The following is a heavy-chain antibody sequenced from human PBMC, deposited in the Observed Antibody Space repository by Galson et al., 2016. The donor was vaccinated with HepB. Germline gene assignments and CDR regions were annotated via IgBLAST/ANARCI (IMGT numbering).Heavy chain of an antibody. CDR2: IFNDGSEQ. CDR3: ARDKGGQYFDL. CDR1: GFTFSPYA. D-gene: IGHD2-15*01. Sequence: SLRLSCAASGFTFSPYAMHWVRQAPGKGLEWVAIIFNDGSEQLYADSVQGRITLSRDNSKKMFYLEMNSLRPEDTAIYYCARDKGGQYFDLWGRGTLVSVSS. J-gene: IGHJ2*01. V-gene: IGHV3-30*01.